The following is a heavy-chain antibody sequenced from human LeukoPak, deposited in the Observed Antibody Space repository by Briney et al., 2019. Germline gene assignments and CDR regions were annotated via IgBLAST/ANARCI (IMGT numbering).Heavy chain of an antibody. D-gene: IGHD4-11*01. V-gene: IGHV3-9*01. CDR2: ISWNSGSI. CDR3: AKGGSYSNDGDGLDYRDV. Sequence: VSGISWNSGSIGYADSVKGRFTISRDKAKKSLYLQINSLRAQDPAWYYCAKGGSYSNDGDGLDYRDVWGKGTTLSVSS. J-gene: IGHJ6*03.